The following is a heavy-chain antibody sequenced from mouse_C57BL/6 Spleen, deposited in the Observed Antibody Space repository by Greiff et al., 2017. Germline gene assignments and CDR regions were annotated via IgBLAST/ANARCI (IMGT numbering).Heavy chain of an antibody. J-gene: IGHJ4*01. D-gene: IGHD1-1*01. Sequence: VQLQQPGAELVRPGSSVKLSCKASGYTFTSYWMDWVKQRPGQGLEWIGNIYPSDSETHYNQKFKDKATLTVDKSSSTAYMQLSSLTSEDSAVDYCARGATVASYYAMDYWGQGTSVTVSS. CDR3: ARGATVASYYAMDY. V-gene: IGHV1-61*01. CDR1: GYTFTSYW. CDR2: IYPSDSET.